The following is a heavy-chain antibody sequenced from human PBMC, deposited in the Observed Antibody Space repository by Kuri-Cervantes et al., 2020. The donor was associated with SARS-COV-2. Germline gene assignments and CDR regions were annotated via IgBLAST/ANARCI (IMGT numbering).Heavy chain of an antibody. D-gene: IGHD5-18*01. Sequence: SVKVSCKASGYTFTSYGISWVRQAPGQGLEWMGGIIPICGIANYAQKVQGRVTITTDKSTSTAYMELSSLRSEDTAVYYCARDGWIQRWLPHYYGIDYWGQGTPVTVSS. CDR3: ARDGWIQRWLPHYYGIDY. J-gene: IGHJ4*01. CDR2: IIPICGIA. CDR1: GYTFTSYG. V-gene: IGHV1-69*10.